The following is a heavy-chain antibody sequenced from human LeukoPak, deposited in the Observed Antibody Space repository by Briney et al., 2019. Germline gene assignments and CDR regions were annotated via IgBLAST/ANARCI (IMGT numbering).Heavy chain of an antibody. D-gene: IGHD4-17*01. CDR1: GFTVGSSY. J-gene: IGHJ4*02. CDR2: LYSSGDT. CDR3: ANVRVITAVTRGFDY. V-gene: IGHV3-66*01. Sequence: PGGSLRLSCAASGFTVGSSYMSWVRQAPGKGLEWVSTLYSSGDTNYADSVKGRFSISRDNSKNTLYLQMNSLRAEDTAVYYCANVRVITAVTRGFDYWGQGTLVTVSS.